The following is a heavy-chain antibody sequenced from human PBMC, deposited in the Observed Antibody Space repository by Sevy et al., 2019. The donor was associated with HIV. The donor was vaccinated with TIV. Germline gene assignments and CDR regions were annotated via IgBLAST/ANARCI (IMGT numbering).Heavy chain of an antibody. Sequence: GESLKISCQGSGYSFTSHWIGWVRHMPGKGLEWMGIIFPDDSDTRYSPSFQGQVTFSADKSINTAYLQWSSLKASDTAMYYCVTSRSGYFDSSGYYIYWCQGTLVTVCS. J-gene: IGHJ1*01. V-gene: IGHV5-51*01. D-gene: IGHD3-22*01. CDR3: VTSRSGYFDSSGYYIY. CDR1: GYSFTSHW. CDR2: IFPDDSDT.